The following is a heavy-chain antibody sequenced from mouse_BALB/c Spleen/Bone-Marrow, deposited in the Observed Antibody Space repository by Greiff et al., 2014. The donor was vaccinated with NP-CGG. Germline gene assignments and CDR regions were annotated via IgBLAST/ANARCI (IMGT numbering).Heavy chain of an antibody. CDR1: GYTFTSYY. D-gene: IGHD2-3*01. J-gene: IGHJ4*01. V-gene: IGHV1S56*01. Sequence: QVQLQQSGPELVKPGASVRISCKASGYTFTSYYIHWVKQRPGQGLEWIGWIYPGNVNTKYNEKFKGKATLTADKSSSTAYMQLSSLTSEDSAVYFCARGGWLPDATDFWGQGTSLTVSS. CDR2: IYPGNVNT. CDR3: ARGGWLPDATDF.